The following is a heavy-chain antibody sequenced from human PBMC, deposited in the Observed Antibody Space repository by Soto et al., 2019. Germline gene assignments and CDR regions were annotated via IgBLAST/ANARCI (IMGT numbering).Heavy chain of an antibody. CDR2: IKSKTDGGTT. CDR3: RGSLK. CDR1: GFAFSNAW. D-gene: IGHD1-26*01. Sequence: PGGSLRLSCAASGFAFSNAWMRWVRQAPGKGLEWVCRIKSKTDGGTTDYAAPVKGRFTISRDDSKNTLYLQMNSLKTEDTAVYYCRGSLKWGQGTLVTVSS. J-gene: IGHJ4*02. V-gene: IGHV3-15*01.